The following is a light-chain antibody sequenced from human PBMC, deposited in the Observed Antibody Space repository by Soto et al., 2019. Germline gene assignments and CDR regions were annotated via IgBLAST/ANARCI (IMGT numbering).Light chain of an antibody. CDR3: QQFDSLPYT. V-gene: IGKV1-33*01. CDR1: QDINDR. CDR2: DAS. Sequence: DIQMTQSASSLSASVGDRVTITCQASQDINDRLNWYQQKPGKAPKILISDASSLETGVTSRFSGDGSGTDFTLTITTLQPEDFATYHCQQFDSLPYTFGQGTSLEI. J-gene: IGKJ2*01.